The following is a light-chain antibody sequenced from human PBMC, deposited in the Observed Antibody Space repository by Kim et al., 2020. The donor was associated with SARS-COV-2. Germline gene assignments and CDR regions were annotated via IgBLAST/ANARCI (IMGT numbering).Light chain of an antibody. Sequence: GQSVTISCTGSSSDIGAYDYVSWDHHHPGKAPKRVTFEVTTRASGVPDRFSGSKSGNTASLTVSGLQAEDEADYYCSSYTDTKNLLFGGGTQLTVL. J-gene: IGLJ2*01. V-gene: IGLV2-8*01. CDR1: SSDIGAYDY. CDR3: SSYTDTKNLL. CDR2: EVT.